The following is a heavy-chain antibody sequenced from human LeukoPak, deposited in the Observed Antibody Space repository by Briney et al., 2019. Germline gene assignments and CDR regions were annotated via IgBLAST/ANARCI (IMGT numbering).Heavy chain of an antibody. V-gene: IGHV4-59*01. D-gene: IGHD3-22*01. J-gene: IGHJ3*02. CDR2: IYYSGGT. CDR3: ARDRPHENYYDSSGYYFGVGAFDI. Sequence: SETLSLTCTVSGGSISSYYWSWIRQPPGKGLEWIGYIYYSGGTNYNPSLKSRVTISVDTSKNQFSLKLSSVTAADTAVYYCARDRPHENYYDSSGYYFGVGAFDIWGQGTMVTVSS. CDR1: GGSISSYY.